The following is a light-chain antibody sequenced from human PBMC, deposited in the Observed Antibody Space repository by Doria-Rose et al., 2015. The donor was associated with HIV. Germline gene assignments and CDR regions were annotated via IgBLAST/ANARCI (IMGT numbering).Light chain of an antibody. CDR3: HQYGTSWT. CDR1: QSFSSTY. CDR2: DGS. J-gene: IGKJ1*01. Sequence: EIVLTQSPGTLSLSPGERATLSCRASQSFSSTYLAWYQQKPGQAPSLLIYDGSTRATDIPDRFSASGSGTDFTLTINRLEPEDFALYYCHQYGTSWTFGQGTKVEI. V-gene: IGKV3-20*01.